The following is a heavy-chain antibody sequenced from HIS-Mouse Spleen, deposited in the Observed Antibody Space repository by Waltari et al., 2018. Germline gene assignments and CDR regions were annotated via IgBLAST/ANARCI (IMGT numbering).Heavy chain of an antibody. D-gene: IGHD6-13*01. Sequence: QLQLQESGPGLVKPSETLSLTCTVPGGSISSSRYYWVWIRQPPGKGLEWFGSIYYSGSTYYNPSLKSRVTISVDTSKNQFSLKLSSVTAADTAVYYCAREIPYSSSWYDWYFDLWGRGTLVTVSS. V-gene: IGHV4-39*07. CDR3: AREIPYSSSWYDWYFDL. J-gene: IGHJ2*01. CDR2: IYYSGST. CDR1: GGSISSSRYY.